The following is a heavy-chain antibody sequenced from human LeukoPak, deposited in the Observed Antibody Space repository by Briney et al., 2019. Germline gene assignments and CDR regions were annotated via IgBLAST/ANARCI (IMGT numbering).Heavy chain of an antibody. D-gene: IGHD4-17*01. V-gene: IGHV4-38-2*02. CDR1: GYSISSGYY. CDR2: IYHGGST. J-gene: IGHJ4*02. Sequence: PSETLSLTCTVSGYSISSGYYWGWIRQPPGKGLEWIGTIYHGGSTDYNPSLKSRVIISVDTSKNQFSLKLSSVTAADTAVYYCARVPTVTFFDYWGQGTLVTVSS. CDR3: ARVPTVTFFDY.